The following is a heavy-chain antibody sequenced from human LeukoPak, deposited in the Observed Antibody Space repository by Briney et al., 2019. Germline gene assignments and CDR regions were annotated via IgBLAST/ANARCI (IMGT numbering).Heavy chain of an antibody. CDR2: IYYSGTT. J-gene: IGHJ4*02. V-gene: IGHV4-30-4*01. CDR3: ARDRGYGGNNFDC. D-gene: IGHD4-23*01. Sequence: TLSLTCTVSGGSISNGDYYWSWIRQPPGKGLEWIGYIYYSGTTYYSPSLKSRVTISVDTSKNQFSLKLSSVTAADTAVYYCARDRGYGGNNFDCWGQGTLVTVSS. CDR1: GGSISNGDYY.